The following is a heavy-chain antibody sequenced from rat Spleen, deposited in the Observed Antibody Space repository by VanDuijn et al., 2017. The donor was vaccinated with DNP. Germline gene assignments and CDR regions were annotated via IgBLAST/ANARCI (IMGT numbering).Heavy chain of an antibody. CDR3: AREGTIAAHYAMDA. Sequence: EVQLVESGGGLVLLGRSLKLSCAASGFTFSDYNMAWVRQAPSKGLEWVACMSPTTRSTYYPDSVKGRFTISRDNAKNTLYLQMNSLRSEDTATYYCAREGTIAAHYAMDAWGQGTMVTVSS. J-gene: IGHJ1*01. CDR2: MSPTTRST. V-gene: IGHV5S23*01. D-gene: IGHD1-2*01. CDR1: GFTFSDYN.